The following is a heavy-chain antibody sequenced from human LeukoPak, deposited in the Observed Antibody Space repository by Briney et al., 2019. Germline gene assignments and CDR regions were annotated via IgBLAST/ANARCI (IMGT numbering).Heavy chain of an antibody. Sequence: SETLSLTCTVSGGSISSYYWSWIRQPAGKGLEWIGRIYTSGSTNYNPSLKSRVTMSVDTSKNQFSLKLSSVTAADTAVYYCARGLDFWSGYPYYYYYMDVWGKGTTVTVSS. J-gene: IGHJ6*03. D-gene: IGHD3-3*01. V-gene: IGHV4-4*07. CDR1: GGSISSYY. CDR3: ARGLDFWSGYPYYYYYMDV. CDR2: IYTSGST.